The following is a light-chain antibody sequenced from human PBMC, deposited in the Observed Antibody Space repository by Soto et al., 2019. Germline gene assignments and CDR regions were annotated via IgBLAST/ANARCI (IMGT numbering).Light chain of an antibody. CDR3: QQFHSFSPT. Sequence: DIQMTQSPSTLSASVGDRVTITCRASQSISSWLAWYQQKPGKAPKLLIYKASSLESGVPSGFSGSGSGTEFTLTISSLQPDDFATYYCQQFHSFSPTFGQGTKVEIK. V-gene: IGKV1-5*03. CDR2: KAS. CDR1: QSISSW. J-gene: IGKJ1*01.